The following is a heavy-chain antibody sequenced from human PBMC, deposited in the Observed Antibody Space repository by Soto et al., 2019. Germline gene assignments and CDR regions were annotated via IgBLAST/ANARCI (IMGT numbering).Heavy chain of an antibody. CDR1: GGSISSGGYS. V-gene: IGHV4-30-2*01. CDR3: TRDPGL. J-gene: IGHJ2*01. CDR2: IYHSGST. Sequence: QLQLQESGSGLVKPSQTLSLTCAVSGGSISSGGYSWSWLRQPPGKGLEWIGYIYHSGSTYYNPSRKSRVTLSVDRSKNQSTLKLSSVTAADTTLYYCTRDPGLWGRGTLVTVSS.